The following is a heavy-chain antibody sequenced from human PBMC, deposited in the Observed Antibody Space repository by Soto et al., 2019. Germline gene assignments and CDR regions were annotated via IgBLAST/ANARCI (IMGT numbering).Heavy chain of an antibody. CDR3: AREYCSSASCYGPDF. CDR1: GYSLTSYG. CDR2: ISGHDGNT. J-gene: IGHJ4*02. V-gene: IGHV1-18*01. D-gene: IGHD2-2*01. Sequence: GASVKVSCKASGYSLTSYGISWVRQAPGQGLEWMGWISGHDGNTKYTQKLQGRVTVTTDTSTSTAYMDLRSLRSDDTALYYCAREYCSSASCYGPDFWGQGTLVTVSS.